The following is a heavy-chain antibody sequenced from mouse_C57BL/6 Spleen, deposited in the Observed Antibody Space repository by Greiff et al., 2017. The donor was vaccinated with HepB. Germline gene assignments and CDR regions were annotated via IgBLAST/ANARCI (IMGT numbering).Heavy chain of an antibody. Sequence: VQLQQPGAELVKPGASVKMSCKASGYTFTSYWITWVKQRPGQGLEWIGDIYPGSGSTNYNEKFKSKATLTVDTSSSTAYMQLSSLTSEDSAVYYCARGDAGYYEGAIDYWGQGTSVTVSS. CDR1: GYTFTSYW. V-gene: IGHV1-55*01. CDR2: IYPGSGST. CDR3: ARGDAGYYEGAIDY. D-gene: IGHD2-3*01. J-gene: IGHJ4*01.